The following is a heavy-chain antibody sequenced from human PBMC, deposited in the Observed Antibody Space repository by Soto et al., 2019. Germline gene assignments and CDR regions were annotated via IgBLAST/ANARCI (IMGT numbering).Heavy chain of an antibody. D-gene: IGHD2-8*01. Sequence: QIQLLQSGAELKKPGSSVKVSCKASGGTFSRYALNWVRQAPGQGPEWMGGIVPMFGKANYAQKFQGRVTITADESTSTAYMELSSLRSEDTAMYYCARTSRYCTNGVCYTGYFDYWGQGTLVTVSS. CDR2: IVPMFGKA. CDR3: ARTSRYCTNGVCYTGYFDY. V-gene: IGHV1-69*01. CDR1: GGTFSRYA. J-gene: IGHJ4*02.